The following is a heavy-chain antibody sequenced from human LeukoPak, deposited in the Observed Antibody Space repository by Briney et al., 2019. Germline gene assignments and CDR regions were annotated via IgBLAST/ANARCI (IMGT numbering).Heavy chain of an antibody. V-gene: IGHV3-21*01. CDR1: GFTFSSYS. CDR2: ISSSSSYI. CDR3: ASLGRNGVELSSGY. J-gene: IGHJ4*02. D-gene: IGHD1-7*01. Sequence: KPGGSLRLSCAASGFTFSSYSMNWVRQAAGKGLEWVSSISSSSSYIYYADSVKGRFTISRDNAKNSLYLQMNSLRAEDTAVYYCASLGRNGVELSSGYWGQGTLVTVSS.